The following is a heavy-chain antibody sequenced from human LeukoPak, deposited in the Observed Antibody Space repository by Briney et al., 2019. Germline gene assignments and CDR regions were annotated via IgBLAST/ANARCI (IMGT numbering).Heavy chain of an antibody. Sequence: PSETLSLTCAVYGGSFIGYYWSWIRQPPGKGLEWIGEINHSGSTNYNPSLKSRVTISVDTSKNQFSLKLSSVTAADTAVYYCARGLIVVVPAATNYYYYYGMDVWGQGTTVTVSS. D-gene: IGHD2-2*01. J-gene: IGHJ6*02. V-gene: IGHV4-34*01. CDR2: INHSGST. CDR3: ARGLIVVVPAATNYYYYYGMDV. CDR1: GGSFIGYY.